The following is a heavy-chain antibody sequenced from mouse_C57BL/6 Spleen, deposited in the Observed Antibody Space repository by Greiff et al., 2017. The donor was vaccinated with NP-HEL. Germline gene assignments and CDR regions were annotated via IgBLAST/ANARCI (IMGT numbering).Heavy chain of an antibody. CDR1: GYTFTSYG. CDR2: IYPRSGNT. D-gene: IGHD1-1*01. Sequence: VQLQQSGAELARPGASVKLSCKASGYTFTSYGISWVKQRTGQGLEWIGEIYPRSGNTYYNEKFKGKAKLTAAKASSTAYMELRSLTSEDSAVYFCARTEVVVPEALDFWGRGTSVTVSS. V-gene: IGHV1-81*01. CDR3: ARTEVVVPEALDF. J-gene: IGHJ4*01.